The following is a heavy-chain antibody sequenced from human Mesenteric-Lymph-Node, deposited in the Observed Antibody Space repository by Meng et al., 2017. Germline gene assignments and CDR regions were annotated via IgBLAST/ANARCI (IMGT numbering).Heavy chain of an antibody. J-gene: IGHJ6*02. V-gene: IGHV1-69*13. CDR3: ASGEIDGYNPLYYYYYYGMDV. CDR2: VIPMFGSA. D-gene: IGHD5-24*01. CDR1: GSTLNNCA. Sequence: SVKVSCKASGSTLNNCAISWVRQAPGQGLEWMGGVIPMFGSANYAPKFQGRVTITADESTCTAYMELSSLTSEDTAVYYCASGEIDGYNPLYYYYYYGMDVWGQGTTVTVSS.